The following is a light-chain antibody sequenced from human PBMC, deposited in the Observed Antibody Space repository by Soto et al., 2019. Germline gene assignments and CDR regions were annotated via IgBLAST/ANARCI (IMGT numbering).Light chain of an antibody. J-gene: IGKJ3*01. CDR1: QDVSRF. CDR2: AAS. Sequence: DIQLTQSPSFLSASVGDRVTISCRASQDVSRFLAWYQQKPGQAPNLLIYAASTLQSGVPSRFSGSGSGTEFTLTISSLQPEDFTTDYCQQLNSYCFTFGPGTKVDIK. V-gene: IGKV1-9*01. CDR3: QQLNSYCFT.